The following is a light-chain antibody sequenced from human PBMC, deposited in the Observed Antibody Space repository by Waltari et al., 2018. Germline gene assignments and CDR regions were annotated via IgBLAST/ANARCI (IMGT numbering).Light chain of an antibody. CDR2: RGV. J-gene: IGLJ3*02. V-gene: IGLV1-44*01. CDR3: ASWDDSLNGHWV. Sequence: QSVLTQPPSASGTPGQRVTISCSGSASHIGGNLVNWYQQLPGKAPKRLVSRGVHRPSGVPDRFSGSKSGTSASLAISGLQSEDEADYYCASWDDSLNGHWVFGGGTKVTVL. CDR1: ASHIGGNL.